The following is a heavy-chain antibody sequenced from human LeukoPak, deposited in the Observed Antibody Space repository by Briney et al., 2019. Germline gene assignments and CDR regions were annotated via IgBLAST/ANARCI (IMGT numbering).Heavy chain of an antibody. V-gene: IGHV3-23*01. CDR1: GFTFTSYS. CDR3: AKKAQYNGNYPLDY. J-gene: IGHJ4*02. Sequence: GGSLRLSCAASGFTFTSYSMSWVRQAPGKGLEWVSGTSDRGDYTYYADSVKGRFTISRDNSKNTLYLQMNSLRAEDTALYFCAKKAQYNGNYPLDYWGQGTLVTVPS. CDR2: TSDRGDYT. D-gene: IGHD1-26*01.